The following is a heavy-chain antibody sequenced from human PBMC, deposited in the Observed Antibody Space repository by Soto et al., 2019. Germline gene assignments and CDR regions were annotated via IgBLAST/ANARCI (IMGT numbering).Heavy chain of an antibody. CDR3: ARDQKHIGVVGAVFDI. V-gene: IGHV1-18*01. Sequence: ASVKVSCKASGYTFTSYGISWVRQAPGQGLEWMGWISAYNGNTNYAQKLQGRVTMTTDTSTSTAYMELRSLRSDDTAVYYCARDQKHIGVVGAVFDIWGKGTMVTVSS. CDR2: ISAYNGNT. J-gene: IGHJ3*02. D-gene: IGHD2-21*01. CDR1: GYTFTSYG.